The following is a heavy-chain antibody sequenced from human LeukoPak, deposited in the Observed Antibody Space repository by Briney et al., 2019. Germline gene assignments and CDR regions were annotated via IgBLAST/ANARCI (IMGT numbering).Heavy chain of an antibody. D-gene: IGHD3-10*01. V-gene: IGHV4-34*01. CDR2: INHSGST. J-gene: IGHJ3*02. CDR1: GGSFSGYY. CDR3: ARGGDHNAFDI. Sequence: SETLSLTCAVYGGSFSGYYWSWIRQPPGKGLEWIGEINHSGSTNYNPSLKSRVTIPVDTSKNQFSLKLSSVTAADTAVYYCARGGDHNAFDIWGQGTMVTVSS.